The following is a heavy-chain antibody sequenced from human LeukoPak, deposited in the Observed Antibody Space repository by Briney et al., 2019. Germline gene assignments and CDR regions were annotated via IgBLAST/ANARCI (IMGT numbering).Heavy chain of an antibody. CDR1: GGSISSSSYY. Sequence: SETLSLTCTVSGGSISSSSYYWGWIRQPPGKGLEWIGSIYYSGSTYYNPSLKSRVTISVDTSKNQFSLKLSSVTAADTAVYYCARQRRYCSDTSCYEGAFDYWGQGTLVTVSS. J-gene: IGHJ4*02. CDR2: IYYSGST. V-gene: IGHV4-39*01. CDR3: ARQRRYCSDTSCYEGAFDY. D-gene: IGHD2-2*01.